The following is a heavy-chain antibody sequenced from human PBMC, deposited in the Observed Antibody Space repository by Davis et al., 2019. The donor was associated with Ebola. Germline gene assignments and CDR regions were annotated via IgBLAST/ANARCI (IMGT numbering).Heavy chain of an antibody. CDR1: GFTFSNYW. CDR3: TRTPRNYDSSGYYLGL. V-gene: IGHV3-74*01. CDR2: INSDGSST. J-gene: IGHJ4*02. Sequence: GESLKISCAASGFTFSNYWMHWVRQAPGKGLVWVSRINSDGSSTSYADSVNGRFTISRDNAKNTLYLQINSLRAEDTAVYYCTRTPRNYDSSGYYLGLWGQGTLVTVSS. D-gene: IGHD3-22*01.